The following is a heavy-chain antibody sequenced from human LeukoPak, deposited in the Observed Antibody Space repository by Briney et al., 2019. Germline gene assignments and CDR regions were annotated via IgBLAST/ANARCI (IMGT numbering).Heavy chain of an antibody. CDR1: GFTFNFYW. CDR3: AREDILTGFYY. D-gene: IGHD3-9*01. CDR2: INSDGSST. Sequence: GGPLRLSCTASGFTFNFYWMHWVPQAPGKGLLWVSRINSDGSSTSYADSVKGRFTISRDNAKNTLYLQMNSLRAEDTAVYYCAREDILTGFYYWGQGTLVTVSS. V-gene: IGHV3-74*01. J-gene: IGHJ4*02.